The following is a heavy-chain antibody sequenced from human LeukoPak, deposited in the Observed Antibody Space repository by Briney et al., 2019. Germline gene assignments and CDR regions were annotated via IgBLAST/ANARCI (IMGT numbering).Heavy chain of an antibody. D-gene: IGHD5-18*01. CDR2: IYYSGST. V-gene: IGHV4-59*08. CDR3: ARFASAMVPDFDY. Sequence: SETLSLTCTVSGGSISSYYWSWIRQPPGKGLEWIGYIYYSGSTNYNPSLKSRVTISVDTSKNQFSLKLSSVTAADTVVYYCARFASAMVPDFDYWGQGTLVTVSS. CDR1: GGSISSYY. J-gene: IGHJ4*02.